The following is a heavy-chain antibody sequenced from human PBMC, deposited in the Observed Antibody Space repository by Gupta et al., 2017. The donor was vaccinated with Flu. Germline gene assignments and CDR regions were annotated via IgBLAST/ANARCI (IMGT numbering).Heavy chain of an antibody. CDR2: IWYDGSNK. CDR1: GFTFSSYG. D-gene: IGHD3-3*01. J-gene: IGHJ6*02. CDR3: ARDHYDFWSGAPDYYYYYGMDV. V-gene: IGHV3-33*01. Sequence: QVQLVESGGGVVQPGRSLRLSCAASGFTFSSYGMHWVRQAPGKGLEWVAVIWYDGSNKYYADSVKGRFTISRDNSKNTLYLQMNSLRAEDTAVYYCARDHYDFWSGAPDYYYYYGMDVWGQGTTVTVSS.